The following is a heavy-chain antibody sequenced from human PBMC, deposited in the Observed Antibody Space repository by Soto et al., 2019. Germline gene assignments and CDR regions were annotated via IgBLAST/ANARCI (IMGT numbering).Heavy chain of an antibody. CDR1: GFTFSSYS. CDR2: ISSSSSTI. V-gene: IGHV3-48*01. Sequence: EVQLVESGGGLVQPGGSLRLSCAASGFTFSSYSMNWVRQAPGKGLECVAYISSSSSTIYYADSVKGRFTISRDNAKNSLYLQMNSLRAEDTAVYYCARKKYSSSRILSYNWFDPWGQGTLVTVSS. D-gene: IGHD6-6*01. J-gene: IGHJ5*02. CDR3: ARKKYSSSRILSYNWFDP.